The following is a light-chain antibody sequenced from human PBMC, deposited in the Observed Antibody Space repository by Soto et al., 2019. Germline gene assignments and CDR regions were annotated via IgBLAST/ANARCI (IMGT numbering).Light chain of an antibody. Sequence: EIVLTQSPGTLSLSPGERSTLSCRASQSVAGRNLAWYQQKPGQAPRLLIYGASFRATGIPDRFSGSGSGTDFTLTISRLEPEDLAVYYCQQYDTSPLTFGQGTRVDIK. CDR2: GAS. V-gene: IGKV3-20*01. CDR3: QQYDTSPLT. CDR1: QSVAGRN. J-gene: IGKJ1*01.